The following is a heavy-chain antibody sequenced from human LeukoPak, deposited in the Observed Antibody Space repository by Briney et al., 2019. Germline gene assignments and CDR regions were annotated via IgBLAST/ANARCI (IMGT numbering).Heavy chain of an antibody. V-gene: IGHV3-15*01. CDR3: TTGNY. J-gene: IGHJ4*02. CDR1: GFSFTDAW. CDR2: LKRKGAGGTT. Sequence: KPGGSLRLSCAASGFSFTDAWMSWVRQAPGKGLEWIGHLKRKGAGGTTDYAAPVKARFTISGDDSKNTLYLQMNSLKTEDTAVYYCTTGNYWGQGTLVTVSS.